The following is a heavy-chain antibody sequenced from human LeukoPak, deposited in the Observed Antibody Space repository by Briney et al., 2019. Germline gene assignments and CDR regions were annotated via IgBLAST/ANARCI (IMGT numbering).Heavy chain of an antibody. Sequence: ASVKVSCKASGYTFTSYYMHWVRQAPGQGLEWMGIINPSGGSTSYAQKFQGRVTMTRDTSTSTAYMELRSLRSDDTAVYYCARGLLWFGESGDDAFDIWGQGTMVTVSS. CDR1: GYTFTSYY. CDR3: ARGLLWFGESGDDAFDI. V-gene: IGHV1-46*01. CDR2: INPSGGST. J-gene: IGHJ3*02. D-gene: IGHD3-10*01.